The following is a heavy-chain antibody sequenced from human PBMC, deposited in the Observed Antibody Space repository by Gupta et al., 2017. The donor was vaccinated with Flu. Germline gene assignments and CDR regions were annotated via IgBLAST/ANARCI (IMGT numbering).Heavy chain of an antibody. D-gene: IGHD6-13*01. Sequence: QVQLVESGGGVVQPGRSLRLSCAASGFTFSSYGMHWVRQAPGKGLEWVAVIWYDGSNKYYADSGKGRFTISRDNSKNTLYLQMNSLRAEETAVYYCAREKPSIAAAGPFDFWGQGTLVTVSS. CDR3: AREKPSIAAAGPFDF. J-gene: IGHJ5*01. CDR1: GFTFSSYG. CDR2: IWYDGSNK. V-gene: IGHV3-33*01.